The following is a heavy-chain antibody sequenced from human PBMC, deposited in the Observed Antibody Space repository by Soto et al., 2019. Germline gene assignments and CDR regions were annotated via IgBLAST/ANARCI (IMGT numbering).Heavy chain of an antibody. CDR1: GGSFSGYY. Sequence: SETLSLTCAVCGGSFSGYYWTWIRQPPGTGLEWIGEINHSGSTNYNPSLKSRVTISVDTSKNQFSLKLTSVTAADTAVYYCARDKITGLFDYWGQGTLVPVSS. CDR3: ARDKITGLFDY. D-gene: IGHD2-8*02. J-gene: IGHJ4*02. CDR2: INHSGST. V-gene: IGHV4-34*01.